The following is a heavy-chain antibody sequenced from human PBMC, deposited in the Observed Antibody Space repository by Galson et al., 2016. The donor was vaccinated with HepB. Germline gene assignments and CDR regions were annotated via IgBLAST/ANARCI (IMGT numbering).Heavy chain of an antibody. CDR3: TRLPDVTTIGFDWSDP. CDR2: IYYGGRT. Sequence: ETLSLTCTVSGGPISSRSYYWGWIRQPPGKGLEWIGSIYYGGRTSYNPSLKSRVTISVDTSKTQFSLKMNSVTATDTAVYYCTRLPDVTTIGFDWSDPWGQGTLVTVSS. CDR1: GGPISSRSYY. D-gene: IGHD2-21*02. J-gene: IGHJ5*02. V-gene: IGHV4-39*01.